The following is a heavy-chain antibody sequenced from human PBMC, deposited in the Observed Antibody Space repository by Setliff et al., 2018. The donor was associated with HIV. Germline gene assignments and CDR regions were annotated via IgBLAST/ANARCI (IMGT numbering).Heavy chain of an antibody. CDR2: ISGRGANI. V-gene: IGHV3-23*01. CDR1: GFTFSSYG. CDR3: AKVDSYAGKNFDY. D-gene: IGHD5-18*01. Sequence: PGGSLRLSCAASGFTFSSYGMSWVRQAPGKGLEWVSFISGRGANIYYADSVKGRFTISRDNSKNTRYLQMNSLSAEDTAVYYCAKVDSYAGKNFDYWGKGTLVTVSS. J-gene: IGHJ4*02.